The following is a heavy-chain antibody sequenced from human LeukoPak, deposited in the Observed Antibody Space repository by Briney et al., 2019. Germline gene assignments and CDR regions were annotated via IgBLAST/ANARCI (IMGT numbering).Heavy chain of an antibody. CDR1: GGSISTYY. V-gene: IGHV4-59*01. J-gene: IGHJ4*02. CDR2: IYYTGST. Sequence: PSETLSLTCTVSGGSISTYYWSWIRQPPGKGLEWIGYIYYTGSTNYSPSLKSRVTISVDTSKNQFSLKLSSVTAADTAVYYCARDRGDGYDYFWDYWGQGTLVTVSS. CDR3: ARDRGDGYDYFWDY. D-gene: IGHD5-12*01.